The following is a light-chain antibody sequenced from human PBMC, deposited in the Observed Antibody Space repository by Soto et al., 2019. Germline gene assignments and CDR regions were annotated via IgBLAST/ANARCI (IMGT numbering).Light chain of an antibody. CDR1: QSISTY. CDR2: AAS. V-gene: IGKV1-39*01. J-gene: IGKJ1*01. CDR3: QQCYSSPRT. Sequence: DIQMTQSPSFVSASVGDRVTITCRASQSISTYLNWYQQKLGRAPTLLIYAASSLQSGVPSRFSGGGSGTDFTLTISSLQPEDFAMYFCQQCYSSPRTFGQGTKVDIK.